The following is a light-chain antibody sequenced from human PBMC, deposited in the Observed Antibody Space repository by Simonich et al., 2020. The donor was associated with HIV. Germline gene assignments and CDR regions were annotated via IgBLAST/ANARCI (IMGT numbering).Light chain of an antibody. V-gene: IGLV1-40*01. CDR2: GNS. Sequence: QSVLTQPPSVSGAPGQRVTISCTGSSSNIGAGYDVHWYQQLPGKAPKLLIYGNSNRPSGVPDRFSGSKSGTSASLAITGLQAKDEADYYCQSYDSSLSGSVFGGGTKLTVL. CDR1: SSNIGAGYD. CDR3: QSYDSSLSGSV. J-gene: IGLJ3*02.